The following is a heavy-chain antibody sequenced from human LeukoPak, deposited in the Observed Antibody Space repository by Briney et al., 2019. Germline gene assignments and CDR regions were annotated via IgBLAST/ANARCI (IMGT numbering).Heavy chain of an antibody. V-gene: IGHV1-2*04. D-gene: IGHD3-10*01. Sequence: SVKVSCKASGYTFTDYYIHWVRQAPGHGLEWMGWINPNSGDTNYSRKFQGWVTMTRDTSVSTAYMELSRLRSDDTAVYYCAITYYYGSGSYYYYYNMDVWGQGTTVTVSS. CDR3: AITYYYGSGSYYYYYNMDV. CDR1: GYTFTDYY. CDR2: INPNSGDT. J-gene: IGHJ6*02.